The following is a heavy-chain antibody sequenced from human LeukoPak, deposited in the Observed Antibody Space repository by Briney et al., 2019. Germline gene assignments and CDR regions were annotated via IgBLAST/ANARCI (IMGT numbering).Heavy chain of an antibody. D-gene: IGHD4-17*01. Sequence: PGGSLRLSCVASGFTVSSYSMSWVRQAPGKGLDWVSAVSKSGVGTYYADSVNGRFTISRDNSKHTLYLQMDSLRAEDTAIYYCAKIGYGDWDWFDPWGQGTLVTVSS. CDR3: AKIGYGDWDWFDP. CDR2: VSKSGVGT. CDR1: GFTVSSYS. J-gene: IGHJ5*02. V-gene: IGHV3-23*01.